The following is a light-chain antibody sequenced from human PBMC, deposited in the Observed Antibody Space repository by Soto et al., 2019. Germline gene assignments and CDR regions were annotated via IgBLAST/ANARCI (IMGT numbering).Light chain of an antibody. CDR3: TSYTGDDFTFV. CDR1: SSDIGTYDY. J-gene: IGLJ1*01. Sequence: QSVLTQPPSPSGSLGQSVTISCTGTSSDIGTYDYVSWYQQHPGRAPKLIIFEVSKRPLGVPDRFSGSKSGNTASLIVSGLQTDDEAEYHCTSYTGDDFTFVFGTGTKVTVL. V-gene: IGLV2-8*01. CDR2: EVS.